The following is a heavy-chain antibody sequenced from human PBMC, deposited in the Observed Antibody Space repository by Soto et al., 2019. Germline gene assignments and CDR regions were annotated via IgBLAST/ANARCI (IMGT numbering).Heavy chain of an antibody. V-gene: IGHV3-74*01. CDR2: INNDGSSR. CDR3: SRDATTGYSAAGDY. Sequence: EVQLVESGGGLVQPGGSLRLSCAASGFTFSSYWMHWVRQSPGKGLMWVSRINNDGSSRSYADSVKGRFTISRDNAKNTLYLQVNSLRAEDTAVYYCSRDATTGYSAAGDYWGQGTLVTVSS. D-gene: IGHD1-26*01. CDR1: GFTFSSYW. J-gene: IGHJ4*02.